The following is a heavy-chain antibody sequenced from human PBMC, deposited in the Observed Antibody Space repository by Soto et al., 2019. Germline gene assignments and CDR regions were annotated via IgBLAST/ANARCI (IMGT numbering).Heavy chain of an antibody. V-gene: IGHV3-33*01. CDR1: AFTFSSYG. CDR3: ARTIPDLRGIIIHDYYYTMDV. CDR2: IWYDGSNK. Sequence: GGSLRLSCAASAFTFSSYGMHWVRQAPGKGLEWVAVIWYDGSNKYYADSVKGRFTISRDNSKNTLYLQMNSLRAEDTAVYYCARTIPDLRGIIIHDYYYTMDVWGQGTTVTVSS. D-gene: IGHD3-10*01. J-gene: IGHJ6*02.